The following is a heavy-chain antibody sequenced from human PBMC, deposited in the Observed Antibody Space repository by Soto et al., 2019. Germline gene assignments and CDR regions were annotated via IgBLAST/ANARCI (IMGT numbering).Heavy chain of an antibody. CDR1: GYTFTSYG. CDR3: ASLSGGSYGDY. V-gene: IGHV1-18*01. Sequence: QVQLVQSGAEVKKPGASVKVSCKASGYTFTSYGISWVRQAPGQGLEWMGWISAYNSNTNYAQKPQVRSTITTDTSTSTAYMELRSLRSDDPAVYYGASLSGGSYGDYSGQGTLVTDSS. CDR2: ISAYNSNT. J-gene: IGHJ4*02. D-gene: IGHD1-26*01.